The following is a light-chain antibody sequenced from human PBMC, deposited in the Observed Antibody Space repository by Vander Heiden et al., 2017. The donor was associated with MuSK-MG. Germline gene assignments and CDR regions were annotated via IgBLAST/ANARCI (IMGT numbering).Light chain of an antibody. V-gene: IGLV3-1*01. Sequence: SYELTQPPSVSVSPGQTASTPCSGADLGDKHVSWYQQKAGLSPVLVIYQNTERPSGIPERLSGSNSGRTANLNSSGTQAMDDADYYCQAWDSGSVVFGGGTKLTVL. CDR2: QNT. CDR3: QAWDSGSVV. CDR1: DLGDKH. J-gene: IGLJ3*02.